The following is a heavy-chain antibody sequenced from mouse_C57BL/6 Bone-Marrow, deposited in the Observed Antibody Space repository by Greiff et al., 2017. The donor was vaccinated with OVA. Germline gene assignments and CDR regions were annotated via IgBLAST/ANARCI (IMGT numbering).Heavy chain of an antibody. CDR1: GFTFSSYT. V-gene: IGHV5-9*01. Sequence: DVQLVESGGGLVKPGGSLKLSCAASGFTFSSYTMSWVRQTPEKRLEWVATISGGGGNTYYPDSVKGRFTISRDNAKNTLYLQMSSLRSEDTALYYCARLPFTTVVATGAMDYWGQGTSVTVSS. CDR2: ISGGGGNT. J-gene: IGHJ4*01. D-gene: IGHD1-1*01. CDR3: ARLPFTTVVATGAMDY.